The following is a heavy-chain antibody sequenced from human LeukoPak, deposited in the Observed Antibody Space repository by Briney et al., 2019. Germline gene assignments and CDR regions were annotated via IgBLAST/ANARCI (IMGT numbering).Heavy chain of an antibody. J-gene: IGHJ4*02. CDR1: GFTFIGYI. CDR3: ARGRVLPGAMFGFFDY. V-gene: IGHV3-48*04. CDR2: ISSSGSTI. Sequence: PGGSLRLSCAASGFTFIGYIVNWVRQAPGKGLEWISYISSSGSTIYYTDSVKGRFTISRDNAKSSLYLQMNSLGVEDTAVYYCARGRVLPGAMFGFFDYWGQGTLVSVSS. D-gene: IGHD2-2*01.